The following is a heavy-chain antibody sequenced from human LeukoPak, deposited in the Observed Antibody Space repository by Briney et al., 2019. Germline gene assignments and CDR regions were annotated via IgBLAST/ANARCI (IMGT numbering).Heavy chain of an antibody. CDR1: GGSFSGYY. Sequence: SETLSLTCAVYGGSFSGYYWSWIRQPPGKGLEWIGEINHSGSTNYNPSLKSRVTISVDTSKNQFSLKLSSVTAADTAVYYCARGLGNWRERWYSSSWFDPWGQGTLVTVSS. D-gene: IGHD6-13*01. V-gene: IGHV4-34*01. J-gene: IGHJ5*02. CDR2: INHSGST. CDR3: ARGLGNWRERWYSSSWFDP.